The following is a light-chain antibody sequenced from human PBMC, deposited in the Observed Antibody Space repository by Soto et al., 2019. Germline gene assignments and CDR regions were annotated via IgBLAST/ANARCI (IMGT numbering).Light chain of an antibody. V-gene: IGKV3-15*01. CDR2: GAH. CDR3: QQYNNWSSYT. J-gene: IGKJ2*01. CDR1: QSVNYY. Sequence: EVVMTQSPATLSVSPGERATLSCRASQSVNYYLAWYQQKPGQPPRLLIHGAHTRATGIPDRFSGSGSGTDFTITIDSLQSEDFAVYYCQQYNNWSSYTFGQGTKLEIK.